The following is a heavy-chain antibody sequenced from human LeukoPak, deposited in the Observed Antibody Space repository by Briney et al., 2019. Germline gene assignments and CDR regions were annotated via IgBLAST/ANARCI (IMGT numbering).Heavy chain of an antibody. CDR1: GFSFSSYW. CDR2: IKEDGSEK. CDR3: GRSGIVTTAVPF. J-gene: IGHJ4*02. V-gene: IGHV3-7*01. Sequence: GGSLRLSCAASGFSFSSYWMSWVRQAPGKGVEGVANIKEDGSEKNYVDSVKGRFTISRDNAKNSLYLQMNTLRAEDTAVYYCGRSGIVTTAVPFWGQGTLVTVSS. D-gene: IGHD1-26*01.